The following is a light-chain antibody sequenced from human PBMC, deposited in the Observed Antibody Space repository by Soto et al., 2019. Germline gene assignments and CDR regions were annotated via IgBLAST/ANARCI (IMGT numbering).Light chain of an antibody. V-gene: IGKV1-5*03. CDR1: QSISSW. J-gene: IGKJ1*01. Sequence: DIQMTQSPSTLSASVGDRVTITCRARQSISSWLTWYKQKAGQAHKLLIYNTSIVESGVPSRFSGSGSGTEFSLTFSSLQPDESATCFCQQYSYFATFGQGTRMEVK. CDR2: NTS. CDR3: QQYSYFAT.